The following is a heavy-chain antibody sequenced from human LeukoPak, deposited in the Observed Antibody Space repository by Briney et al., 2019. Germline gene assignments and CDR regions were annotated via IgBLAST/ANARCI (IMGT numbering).Heavy chain of an antibody. Sequence: SETLSLTCTVSGGSISSYYWSWIRQPPGKGLEWIGFIYKSGSTNYNPSLKSRVTISVDTSKNQFSLKLSSVTAADTAVYYCARDRRRNTMIVWSDAFDIWGQGTMVTVSS. CDR3: ARDRRRNTMIVWSDAFDI. V-gene: IGHV4-59*01. CDR2: IYKSGST. CDR1: GGSISSYY. D-gene: IGHD3-22*01. J-gene: IGHJ3*02.